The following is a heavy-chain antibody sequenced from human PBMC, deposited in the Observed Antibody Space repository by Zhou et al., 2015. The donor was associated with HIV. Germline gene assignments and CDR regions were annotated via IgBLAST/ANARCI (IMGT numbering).Heavy chain of an antibody. D-gene: IGHD1-14*01. J-gene: IGHJ4*02. Sequence: QVQLVQSGAEVKKPGASVKVSCKASGYTFTTYYVHWVRQAPGQGLEWMGMINPSGGTTSYAQKFQGRVTMTSDTSTSTVYMELSSLRSEDTAVYYCARDYRTLDYWGQGTLVTVSS. CDR1: GYTFTTYY. CDR3: ARDYRTLDY. CDR2: INPSGGTT. V-gene: IGHV1-46*01.